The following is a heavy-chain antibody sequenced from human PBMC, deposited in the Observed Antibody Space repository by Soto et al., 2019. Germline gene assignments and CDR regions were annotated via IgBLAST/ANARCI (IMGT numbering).Heavy chain of an antibody. CDR3: TTGRVAHTVTTPSI. J-gene: IGHJ3*02. CDR2: IKSKTDGGTT. D-gene: IGHD4-17*01. V-gene: IGHV3-15*01. CDR1: RFTFSNAW. Sequence: GGSLRLSCAASRFTFSNAWMSWVRQAPGKGLEWVGRIKSKTDGGTTDYAAPVKGRFTISRDDSKNTLYLQMNSLKTEDTAVYYCTTGRVAHTVTTPSIWGQGTMVTVSS.